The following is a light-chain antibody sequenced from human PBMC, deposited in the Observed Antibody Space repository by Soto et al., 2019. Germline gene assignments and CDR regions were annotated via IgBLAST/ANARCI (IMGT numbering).Light chain of an antibody. CDR3: QQYTNWPYT. J-gene: IGKJ2*01. V-gene: IGKV3-15*01. CDR1: QSVGSN. Sequence: EIVMTQSPATLSVSPGERASLSCRASQSVGSNLAWYQQTAGQAPRLPSYGASTRATGIPARFTGSGSGTEFTLSISTLQSEDFAVYSCQQYTNWPYTFGQGTKLEIK. CDR2: GAS.